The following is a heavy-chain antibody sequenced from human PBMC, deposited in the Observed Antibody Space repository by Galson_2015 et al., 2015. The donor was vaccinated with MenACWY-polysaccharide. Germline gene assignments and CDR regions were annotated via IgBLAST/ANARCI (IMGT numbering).Heavy chain of an antibody. CDR1: GFSFSAYG. D-gene: IGHD6-13*01. J-gene: IGHJ4*02. Sequence: SLRLSCAASGFSFSAYGMSWARQAPGRGLEWVSGSGSGGGLYYADSVKGRVTVSRDNSKNTLYLQMNNLRAEDTAVYYCAKVGPRSSWTMGLDYWGQGTLITISS. CDR3: AKVGPRSSWTMGLDY. CDR2: SGSGGGL. V-gene: IGHV3-23*01.